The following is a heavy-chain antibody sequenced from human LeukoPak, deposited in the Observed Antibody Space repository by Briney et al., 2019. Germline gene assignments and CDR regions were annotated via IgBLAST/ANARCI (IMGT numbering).Heavy chain of an antibody. D-gene: IGHD3-16*01. J-gene: IGHJ4*02. CDR3: ARQKLLRGSYYFDY. Sequence: GGTLRLSCEASEFTFSSYWMHWVRQAPGKGLEWVANIKQDGSEKYYVDSEKGRFPISRDNAKNALYVQMNSLRAEDTAVYYCARQKLLRGSYYFDYWGQGTLVTVSS. V-gene: IGHV3-7*01. CDR2: IKQDGSEK. CDR1: EFTFSSYW.